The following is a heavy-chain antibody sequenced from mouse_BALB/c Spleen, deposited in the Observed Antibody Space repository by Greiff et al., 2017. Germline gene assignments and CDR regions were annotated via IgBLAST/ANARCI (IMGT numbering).Heavy chain of an antibody. D-gene: IGHD1-1*01. Sequence: QVQLKQSGPGLVAPSQSLSITCPVSGFSLTSYGVSWVRQPPGKGLEWLGVIWDDGSTNYHTALISRLSISKNNSKSQVILKLNSLQTDDTATYYCAKGIDNHVSSSYAMDYWGQGTSDTVSS. CDR2: IWDDGST. J-gene: IGHJ4*01. CDR1: GFSLTSYG. V-gene: IGHV2-3*01. CDR3: AKGIDNHVSSSYAMDY.